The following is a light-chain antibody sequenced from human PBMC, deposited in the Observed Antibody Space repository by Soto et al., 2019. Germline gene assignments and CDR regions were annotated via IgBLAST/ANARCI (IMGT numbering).Light chain of an antibody. V-gene: IGKV3-11*01. J-gene: IGKJ4*01. CDR1: RSVDSH. CDR3: QQRGNWPPLT. CDR2: EAS. Sequence: EVVLTQSPATLSLSPGETATLSCRASRSVDSHLAWYQHKPGQAPRLLIFEASTRATGVPARFSGSGSGTHFTLNINSLEPEDFAVYYCQQRGNWPPLTFGGGPKVEI.